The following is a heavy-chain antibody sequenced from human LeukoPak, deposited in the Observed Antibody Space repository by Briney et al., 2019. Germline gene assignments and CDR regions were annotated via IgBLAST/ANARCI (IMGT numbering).Heavy chain of an antibody. V-gene: IGHV1-2*02. J-gene: IGHJ3*02. Sequence: ASVKVSCKASGYTFTGYYMHWVRQAPGQGLEWMGWINPNSGGTNYAQKFQGRVTMTRDTSISTAYMELSGLRSDDTAVYYCARGEMITFGGVIVISTFDIWGQGTMVTVS. CDR3: ARGEMITFGGVIVISTFDI. CDR1: GYTFTGYY. CDR2: INPNSGGT. D-gene: IGHD3-16*02.